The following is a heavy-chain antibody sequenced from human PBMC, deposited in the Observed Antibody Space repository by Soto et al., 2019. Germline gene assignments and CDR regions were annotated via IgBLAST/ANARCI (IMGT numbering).Heavy chain of an antibody. CDR3: AKGLGSRPRFYFDY. CDR1: GFTFSTYA. D-gene: IGHD1-26*01. V-gene: IGHV3-23*01. J-gene: IGHJ4*02. Sequence: GGSLRLSCAVSGFTFSTYAMSWVRQAPGKGLEWVSTISGSGSTYYVDSVKGRFTISRDNSKNTLYLQMNSLRAEDTAVYYCAKGLGSRPRFYFDYWGQGTLVTVSS. CDR2: ISGSGST.